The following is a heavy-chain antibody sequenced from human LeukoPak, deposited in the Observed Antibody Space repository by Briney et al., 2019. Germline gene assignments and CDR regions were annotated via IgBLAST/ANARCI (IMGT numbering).Heavy chain of an antibody. D-gene: IGHD1-26*01. V-gene: IGHV5-51*01. CDR2: IYPGDSDT. CDR1: GYSVTTYW. Sequence: GESLKISCKGSGYSVTTYWIAWVRQMPGKGLESMGIIYPGDSDTRYSPSFQGQVTISADKSIDTAYLQWSSLKASDTAMYYCARQKIVGATNSPLDYWGQGTLVTVSS. CDR3: ARQKIVGATNSPLDY. J-gene: IGHJ4*02.